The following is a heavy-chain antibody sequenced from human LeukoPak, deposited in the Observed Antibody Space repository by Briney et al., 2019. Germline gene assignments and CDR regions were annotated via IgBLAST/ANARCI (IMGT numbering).Heavy chain of an antibody. CDR1: GGSISSYY. Sequence: PSETLSLTCTVSGGSISSYYWSWIRQPPGKGLEWIGEINHSGSTNYNPSLKSRVTISVDTSKNQFSLKLSSVTAADTAVYYCARQSGPSSSLLKYWGQGTLVTVSS. CDR2: INHSGST. V-gene: IGHV4-34*01. CDR3: ARQSGPSSSLLKY. J-gene: IGHJ4*02. D-gene: IGHD6-13*01.